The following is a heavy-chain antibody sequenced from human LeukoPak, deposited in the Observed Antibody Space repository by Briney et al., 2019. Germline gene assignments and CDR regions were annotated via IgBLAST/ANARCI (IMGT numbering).Heavy chain of an antibody. CDR2: VYTSGST. V-gene: IGHV4-4*07. CDR3: ARDWELGATDYYGMDV. CDR1: GGSISSYY. J-gene: IGHJ6*02. Sequence: SETLSLTCTVSGGSISSYYWSWVRQPPGKGVEWRGRVYTSGSTNYNPSLKSRVTLSVDTSKNQFSLKLSSVTAADTAVYYCARDWELGATDYYGMDVWGQGTTVTVSS. D-gene: IGHD1-26*01.